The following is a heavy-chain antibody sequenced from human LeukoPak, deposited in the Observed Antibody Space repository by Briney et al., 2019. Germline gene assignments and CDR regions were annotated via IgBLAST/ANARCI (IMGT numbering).Heavy chain of an antibody. Sequence: GGSLRLSCAASGFTFSSYGMHWVRQAPGKGLEWVAVIWYDGSNKYYADSVKGRFTISRDNSKNTLYLQMNSLRAEDTAVYYCARDSWCSSTSCYTGAWGVLGYWGQGTLVTVSS. V-gene: IGHV3-33*01. J-gene: IGHJ4*02. CDR1: GFTFSSYG. CDR2: IWYDGSNK. D-gene: IGHD2-2*02. CDR3: ARDSWCSSTSCYTGAWGVLGY.